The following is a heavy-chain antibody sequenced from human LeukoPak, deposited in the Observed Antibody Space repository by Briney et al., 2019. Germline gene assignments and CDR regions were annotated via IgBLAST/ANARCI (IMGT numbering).Heavy chain of an antibody. J-gene: IGHJ6*02. D-gene: IGHD3-10*01. CDR2: ISYDGSEK. V-gene: IGHV3-30*18. CDR3: AKDRGGTMVRGVYYYYGMDD. Sequence: PGGSLRLSCGASGFAFRTYGMHWVRQAPGKGLEWVAVISYDGSEKHNADSVKGRFTISRDNSKNMLYLEMNSLRTEDTAVYYCAKDRGGTMVRGVYYYYGMDDWGQGTTVTVSS. CDR1: GFAFRTYG.